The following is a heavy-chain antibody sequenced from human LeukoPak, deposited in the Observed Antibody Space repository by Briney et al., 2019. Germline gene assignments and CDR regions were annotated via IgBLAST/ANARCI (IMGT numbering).Heavy chain of an antibody. CDR3: ARDRLLGGNSLGSFDM. CDR1: GGSISTYY. D-gene: IGHD4-23*01. J-gene: IGHJ3*02. V-gene: IGHV4-59*01. Sequence: SETLSLTCAVSGGSISTYYWSWIRQPPGKGLEWIGYIYYSGSTNYNPSLKSRVTISVDTSKNQFSLKLSSVTAADTAVYYCARDRLLGGNSLGSFDMWGQGTMVTVSS. CDR2: IYYSGST.